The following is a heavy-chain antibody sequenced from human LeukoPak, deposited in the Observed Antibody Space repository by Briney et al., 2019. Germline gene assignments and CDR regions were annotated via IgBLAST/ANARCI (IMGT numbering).Heavy chain of an antibody. CDR3: AKDSHSQVYYYGSGSYHDY. CDR2: ISWNSGSI. J-gene: IGHJ4*02. V-gene: IGHV3-9*01. CDR1: GFTFDDYA. D-gene: IGHD3-10*01. Sequence: GGSLRLSCAASGFTFDDYAMHWVRQAPGKGLEWVSGISWNSGSIGYADSVKGRFTISRDNSKNTLYLQMNSLRAEDTAVYYCAKDSHSQVYYYGSGSYHDYWGQGTLVTFSS.